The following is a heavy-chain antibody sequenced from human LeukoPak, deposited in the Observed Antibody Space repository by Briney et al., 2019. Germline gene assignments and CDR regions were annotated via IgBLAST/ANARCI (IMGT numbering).Heavy chain of an antibody. V-gene: IGHV3-21*01. CDR3: ARDSSWHVPVPENPVAFDY. Sequence: GGSLRLSCAASGFTFSSYSMNWVRQAPGKGLEWVSSICSSSSYIYYADSVKGRFTISRDNAKNSLYLQMNSLRAEDTAVYYCARDSSWHVPVPENPVAFDYWGQGTLVTVSS. J-gene: IGHJ4*02. D-gene: IGHD6-13*01. CDR1: GFTFSSYS. CDR2: ICSSSSYI.